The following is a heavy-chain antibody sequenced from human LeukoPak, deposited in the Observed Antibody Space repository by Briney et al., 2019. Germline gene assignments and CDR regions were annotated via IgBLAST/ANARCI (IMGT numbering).Heavy chain of an antibody. D-gene: IGHD3-16*02. CDR1: GYTFTSYD. CDR2: INPNSGGT. V-gene: IGHV1-2*04. J-gene: IGHJ4*02. Sequence: ASVKVSCKASGYTFTSYDINWVRQATGQGLEWMGWINPNSGGTNYAQKFKGWVNLTRDTSINTTYMELSRLASDVTAVYFCARGTPGSYLGYWGQGTLVTVSS. CDR3: ARGTPGSYLGY.